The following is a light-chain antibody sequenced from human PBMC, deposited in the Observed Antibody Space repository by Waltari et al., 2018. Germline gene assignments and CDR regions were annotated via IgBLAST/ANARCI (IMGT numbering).Light chain of an antibody. V-gene: IGKV3-11*01. CDR2: DAS. CDR1: QSVNNY. CDR3: QQRSTWYT. Sequence: DIVLTHSPATLSLSPGERATLSCRASQSVNNYLAWYQQKPGQAPRRLIYDASNGATGIPARFSGSGSGTDFTLTITGLEPEDFAVDYCQQRSTWYTFGQGTKLEIK. J-gene: IGKJ2*01.